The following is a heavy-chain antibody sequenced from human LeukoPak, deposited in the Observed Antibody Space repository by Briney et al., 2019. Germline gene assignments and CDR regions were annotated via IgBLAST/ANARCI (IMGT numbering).Heavy chain of an antibody. CDR3: ARSWCSSTSCYHDGMDV. CDR1: GYTFTSYG. V-gene: IGHV1-18*01. J-gene: IGHJ6*02. Sequence: ASVKVSCKASGYTFTSYGISWVRQAPGQGLEWMGWISAYNGNTNYAQKLQGRVTMTTDTSTSTAYMELRSLRSDDTAVYYCARSWCSSTSCYHDGMDVWGQGTTVTVSS. CDR2: ISAYNGNT. D-gene: IGHD2-2*01.